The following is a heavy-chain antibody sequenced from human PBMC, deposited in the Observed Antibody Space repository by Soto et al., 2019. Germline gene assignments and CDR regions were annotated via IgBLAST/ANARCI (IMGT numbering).Heavy chain of an antibody. CDR2: INAGNGNT. D-gene: IGHD5-18*01. V-gene: IGHV1-3*01. Sequence: QVQLVQSGAEVKKPGASVKVSCKASGYTFTSYAMHWVRQAPGQRLEWMGWINAGNGNTKYSQKFQGRVTITRDTSGSTAYMELSSLRSEDTAVYYCARSPRGYSYGAFDYWGQGTLVTVSS. CDR1: GYTFTSYA. CDR3: ARSPRGYSYGAFDY. J-gene: IGHJ4*02.